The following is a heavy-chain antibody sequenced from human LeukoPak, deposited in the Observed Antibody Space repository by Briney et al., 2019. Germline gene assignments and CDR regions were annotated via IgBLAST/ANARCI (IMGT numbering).Heavy chain of an antibody. D-gene: IGHD5-24*01. Sequence: PSETLSLTCTVSGGSISSNNYWAWIRQPPGMGLEWIGTIHYSGNTYYNPSLRSRVTFSVDTSKNQFSLRLSSVTAADTAVYYCARHEEEDGYNAKTLDYWGQGTLVTVSS. CDR1: GGSISSNNY. V-gene: IGHV4-39*01. CDR3: ARHEEEDGYNAKTLDY. J-gene: IGHJ4*02. CDR2: IHYSGNT.